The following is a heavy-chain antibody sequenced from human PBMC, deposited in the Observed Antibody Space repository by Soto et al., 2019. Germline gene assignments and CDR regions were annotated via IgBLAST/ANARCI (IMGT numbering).Heavy chain of an antibody. CDR3: AKFDPNDGYFDY. CDR2: ISWNSGSI. J-gene: IGHJ4*02. CDR1: GFTFDDYA. V-gene: IGHV3-9*01. D-gene: IGHD1-1*01. Sequence: GGSLRLSCAASGFTFDDYAMHWVRQAPGKGLEWVSGISWNSGSIGYADSVKGRFTISRDNAKNSLYLQMNSLRAEDTALYYCAKFDPNDGYFDYWGQGTLVTVSS.